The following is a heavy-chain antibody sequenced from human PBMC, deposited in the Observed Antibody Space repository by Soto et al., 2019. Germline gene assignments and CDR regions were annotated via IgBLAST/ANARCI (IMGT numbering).Heavy chain of an antibody. V-gene: IGHV6-1*01. CDR3: ARGRYGSGRHRYQKYYYYGMDV. Sequence: PFQTLSLICAISGDSVSRNSAAWNWIRQSQSRGLEWMGRTYYRTKWYNDYAVSVKSRLTINPDTSKNQFSLQLNSVTPEDTAVYYCARGRYGSGRHRYQKYYYYGMDVWGQGTTVTVAS. D-gene: IGHD3-10*01. J-gene: IGHJ6*02. CDR2: TYYRTKWYN. CDR1: GDSVSRNSAA.